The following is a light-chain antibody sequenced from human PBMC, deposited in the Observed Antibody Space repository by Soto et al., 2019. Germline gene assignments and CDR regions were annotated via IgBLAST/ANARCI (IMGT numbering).Light chain of an antibody. CDR3: AAWDDSLNGHV. CDR2: YDD. V-gene: IGLV1-36*01. CDR1: SSNIGNNA. J-gene: IGLJ2*01. Sequence: QLVLTQPPSVSEAPRQRVTISCSGSSSNIGNNAVNWYQQLPVKAPKLLIYYDDLLPSGVSDRFSGSKSGTSASLAISGLQSEDEADYYCAAWDDSLNGHVFGGGTKVTAL.